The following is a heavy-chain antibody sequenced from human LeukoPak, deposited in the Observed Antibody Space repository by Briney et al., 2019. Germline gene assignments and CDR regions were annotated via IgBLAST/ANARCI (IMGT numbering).Heavy chain of an antibody. CDR1: GFTFSSYW. Sequence: GGSLRLSCAASGFTFSSYWMHWVRQAPGKGLVGVSRINSDGSSTTYADSVKGRFTISRDNAKNTLYLQMNSLRAEDTAVYYCARAPYYYDTSGFLIWGQGTMVTVSS. CDR2: INSDGSST. V-gene: IGHV3-74*01. CDR3: ARAPYYYDTSGFLI. D-gene: IGHD3-22*01. J-gene: IGHJ3*02.